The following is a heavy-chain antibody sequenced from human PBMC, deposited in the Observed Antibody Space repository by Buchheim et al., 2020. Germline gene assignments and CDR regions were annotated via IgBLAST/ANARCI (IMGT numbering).Heavy chain of an antibody. CDR2: INSDGSSV. V-gene: IGHV3-74*01. J-gene: IGHJ6*02. CDR3: ARGGDDYGDYYGLDV. D-gene: IGHD4-17*01. Sequence: EVQLVESGGGLVQPGGSLRLSCAASGFIFSSNWTHWVRQAPGKGLVWVSRINSDGSSVFYADSVKGRFTISRDNAKNTLYLQMNSLRAEDTAVYYCARGGDDYGDYYGLDVWGQGTT. CDR1: GFIFSSNW.